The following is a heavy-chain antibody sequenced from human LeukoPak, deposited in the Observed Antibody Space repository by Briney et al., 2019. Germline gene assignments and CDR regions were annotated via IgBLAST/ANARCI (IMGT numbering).Heavy chain of an antibody. CDR3: ARSPHAYSNYGNNYYYYMDV. Sequence: SETLSLTCAVYGGSFSGYYWSWIRQPPGKGLEWIGEINHSGSTNYNPSLKSRVTISVDTSKNQFSLKLSSVTAADTAVYYCARSPHAYSNYGNNYYYYMDVWGKRTTVTVSS. CDR2: INHSGST. V-gene: IGHV4-34*01. D-gene: IGHD4-11*01. J-gene: IGHJ6*03. CDR1: GGSFSGYY.